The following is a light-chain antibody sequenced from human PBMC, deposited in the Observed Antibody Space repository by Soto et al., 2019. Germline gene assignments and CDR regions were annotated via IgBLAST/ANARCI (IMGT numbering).Light chain of an antibody. J-gene: IGKJ1*01. CDR3: QQYANSRT. CDR2: GTS. Sequence: EIVLTQSPGTLSLSPGERATLSCRASQIINSDYFAWYQQRPGQAPRLLIYGTSSRATGIPDRFSGGGSGTNFTLTISKLEPEDFAGYYCQQYANSRTFGQGTKVDNK. CDR1: QIINSDY. V-gene: IGKV3-20*01.